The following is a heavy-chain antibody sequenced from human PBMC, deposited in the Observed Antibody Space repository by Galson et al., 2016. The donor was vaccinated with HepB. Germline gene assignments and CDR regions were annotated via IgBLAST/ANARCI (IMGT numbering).Heavy chain of an antibody. Sequence: SLRLSCAASGFSFSNYAMSWVRQAPGKGLEWVSAISGSGGTTYYADSVKGRFTISRDSSKNTLSLQMNGLGAEDTAAYYCAKVRDVRRVIIIGIDYWGQGTRVTVSP. CDR1: GFSFSNYA. CDR2: ISGSGGTT. V-gene: IGHV3-23*01. D-gene: IGHD3-10*01. J-gene: IGHJ4*02. CDR3: AKVRDVRRVIIIGIDY.